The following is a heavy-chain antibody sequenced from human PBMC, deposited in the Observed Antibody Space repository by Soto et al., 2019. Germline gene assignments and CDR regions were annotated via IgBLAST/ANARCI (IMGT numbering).Heavy chain of an antibody. CDR1: GFSFSADGVG. D-gene: IGHD3-16*01. CDR3: AHAFGGTSWPNDAFDV. V-gene: IGHV2-5*02. Sequence: QITLKESGPTLVKPTQTLTLTCIFSGFSFSADGVGVGWILQPPGKSLERRALIYWDDDPPSRPSLKSRLTITKDSSKNQVVLTMTNMDPLDTATYYCAHAFGGTSWPNDAFDVWGQGTVVTVSS. J-gene: IGHJ3*01. CDR2: IYWDDDP.